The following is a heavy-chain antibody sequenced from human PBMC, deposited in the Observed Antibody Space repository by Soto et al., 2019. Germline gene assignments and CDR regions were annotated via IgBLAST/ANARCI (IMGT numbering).Heavy chain of an antibody. J-gene: IGHJ4*02. CDR2: INHSGST. CDR1: GGSFSGYY. D-gene: IGHD1-26*01. CDR3: ARAQGSGSSSPHPLDY. V-gene: IGHV4-34*01. Sequence: SETLSLTCAVYGGSFSGYYWSWIRQPPGKGLEWIGEINHSGSTNYNPSLKSRVTISVDTSKNQFSLKLSSVTAADTAVYYCARAQGSGSSSPHPLDYWGQGTLVTASS.